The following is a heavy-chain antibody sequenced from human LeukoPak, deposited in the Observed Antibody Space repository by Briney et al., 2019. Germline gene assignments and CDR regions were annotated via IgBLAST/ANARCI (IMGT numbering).Heavy chain of an antibody. Sequence: GGSLRLSCTASGFTFTSYAMHWVRQAPGKGLEGVAVISYDASNKYYADSVKGRFTISRDNSKNTLYLQMNSLRAEDTAVYYCAKDYHDFWSGYFDYWGQGTLVTVSS. V-gene: IGHV3-30*04. CDR1: GFTFTSYA. D-gene: IGHD3-3*01. J-gene: IGHJ4*02. CDR3: AKDYHDFWSGYFDY. CDR2: ISYDASNK.